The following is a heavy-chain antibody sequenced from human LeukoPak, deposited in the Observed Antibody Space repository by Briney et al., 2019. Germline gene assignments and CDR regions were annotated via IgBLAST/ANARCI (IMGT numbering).Heavy chain of an antibody. J-gene: IGHJ4*02. CDR2: IYYSGST. V-gene: IGHV4-39*01. CDR1: GGSISSSSYY. Sequence: PSGTLSLTCTVSGGSISSSSYYWGWIRQPPGKGLEWIGSIYYSGSTYYNPSLKSRVTISVDTSKNQFSLKLSSVTAADTAVYYCATRYYDYVWGSYRIFDYWGQGTLVTVSS. CDR3: ATRYYDYVWGSYRIFDY. D-gene: IGHD3-16*02.